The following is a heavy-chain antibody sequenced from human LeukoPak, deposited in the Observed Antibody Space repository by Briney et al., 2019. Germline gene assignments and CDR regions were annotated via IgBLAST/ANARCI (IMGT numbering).Heavy chain of an antibody. Sequence: GRSLRVSCAASGFTFNSYAMHWVRQAPGKGLEGVAVIWYDGSNKYYADLEKGRFNISRDNSRNTLYLQMNRLRAEDTAVYYCARDSGYCGGDCYPEWYFDLWGRGTLVTVSS. J-gene: IGHJ2*01. CDR1: GFTFNSYA. D-gene: IGHD2-21*02. CDR2: IWYDGSNK. V-gene: IGHV3-33*01. CDR3: ARDSGYCGGDCYPEWYFDL.